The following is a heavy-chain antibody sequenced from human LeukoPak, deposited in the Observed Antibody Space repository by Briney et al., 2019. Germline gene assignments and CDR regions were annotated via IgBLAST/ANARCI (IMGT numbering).Heavy chain of an antibody. D-gene: IGHD1-26*01. CDR2: ILYSGST. Sequence: PSETLSLTCTVSGGSISSYYWSWIRQPPGKGLEWIGYILYSGSTNYNPSLKSRVTISVDTSKNQFSLKLSSVTAADTAVYYCAREKWELLPIFDYWGQGTLVTVSS. CDR1: GGSISSYY. V-gene: IGHV4-59*01. CDR3: AREKWELLPIFDY. J-gene: IGHJ4*02.